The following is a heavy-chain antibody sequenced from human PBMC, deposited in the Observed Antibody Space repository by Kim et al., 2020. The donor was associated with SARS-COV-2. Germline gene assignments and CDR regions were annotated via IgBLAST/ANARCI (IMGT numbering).Heavy chain of an antibody. CDR1: EFTFGDYA. D-gene: IGHD6-13*01. CDR2: IRSTAYGGTT. CDR3: SKIVAAGFSFNFNY. J-gene: IGHJ4*01. V-gene: IGHV3-49*03. Sequence: GGSLRLSCTPSEFTFGDYAMSWFRQAPGKGLEWVGFIRSTAYGGTTEYAASVKSRFTISRDDSKSIAYLQMNSLKTEDTAVYYCSKIVAAGFSFNFNYWG.